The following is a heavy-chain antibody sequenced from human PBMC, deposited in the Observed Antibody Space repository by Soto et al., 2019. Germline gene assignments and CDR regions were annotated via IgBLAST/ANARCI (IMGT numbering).Heavy chain of an antibody. J-gene: IGHJ5*02. CDR1: GYSISSGYY. CDR3: VASLAASGLNWLDP. Sequence: SLTCAVSGYSISSGYYWGWIRQPPGKGLEWIGLIFANGHTDYNPSLKSRVTMSVDASKNQFSLRLTSMTAADTAVYYCVASLAASGLNWLDPWGRGTLVTVSS. CDR2: IFANGHT. V-gene: IGHV4-38-2*01. D-gene: IGHD6-13*01.